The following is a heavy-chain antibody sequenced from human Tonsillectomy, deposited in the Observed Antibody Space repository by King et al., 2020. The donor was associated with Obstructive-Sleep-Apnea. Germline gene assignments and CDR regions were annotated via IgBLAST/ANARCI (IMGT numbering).Heavy chain of an antibody. V-gene: IGHV3-33*01. CDR1: GFTFSTYG. CDR3: SRGEHSSSWHRDFDY. D-gene: IGHD6-13*01. J-gene: IGHJ4*02. CDR2: IWYDGSNK. Sequence: VQLVESGGGVVQPGRSLRLSCAASGFTFSTYGMHWVRQAPGKGLEWVAVIWYDGSNKYYADSVKGRFTISRDNSKNTLYLQMNSLRADDTALYYCSRGEHSSSWHRDFDYWGQGTLVTVSS.